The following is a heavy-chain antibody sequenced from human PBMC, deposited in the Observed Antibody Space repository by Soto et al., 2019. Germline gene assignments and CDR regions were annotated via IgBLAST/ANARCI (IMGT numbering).Heavy chain of an antibody. V-gene: IGHV4-30-4*01. D-gene: IGHD2-2*01. Sequence: QVQLQESGPGLVKPSQTLSLTCTVSGGSISSGDYYWSWIRQPPGKGLEWIGYIYYSGSTYYNPSLKSRVTISGDTSKNQFSLKLSAVTAADTAVYYCARDCISTSCSPYGMDVWGQGTTVTVSS. CDR1: GGSISSGDYY. J-gene: IGHJ6*02. CDR3: ARDCISTSCSPYGMDV. CDR2: IYYSGST.